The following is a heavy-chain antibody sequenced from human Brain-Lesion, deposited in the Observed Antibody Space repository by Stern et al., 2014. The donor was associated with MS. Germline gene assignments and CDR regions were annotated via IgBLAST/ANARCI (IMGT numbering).Heavy chain of an antibody. D-gene: IGHD3-3*01. CDR3: ARLATPDFWSGVGCLFDH. CDR2: LYYTGTT. J-gene: IGHJ4*02. CDR1: GDSISSVNYY. Sequence: QVQLVESGPGLVKPSETLSLTCTISGDSISSVNYYWGWIRQPPGKGLEWIGRLYYTGTTYYNPSPKGRLTISVDTSKNQFSLKLSSVAAADTAVYFCARLATPDFWSGVGCLFDHWGQGMLVTVSS. V-gene: IGHV4-39*01.